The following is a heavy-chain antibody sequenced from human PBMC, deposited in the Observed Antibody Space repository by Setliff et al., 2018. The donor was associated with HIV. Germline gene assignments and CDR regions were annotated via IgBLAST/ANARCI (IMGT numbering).Heavy chain of an antibody. D-gene: IGHD6-13*01. CDR2: VTGDGRTK. V-gene: IGHV3-11*01. CDR1: GYFISSGYY. CDR3: VKGYTSTWGPFDY. J-gene: IGHJ4*02. Sequence: LSLTCTVSGYFISSGYYWGWIRQTPGKGLEWVSFVTGDGRTKKDADSVRGRFTISRDNAKSSLYLQMSSLRAEDTAVYYCVKGYTSTWGPFDYWGQGTLVTVSS.